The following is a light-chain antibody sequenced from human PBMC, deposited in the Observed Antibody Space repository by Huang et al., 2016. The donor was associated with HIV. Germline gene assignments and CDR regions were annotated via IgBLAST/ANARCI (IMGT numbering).Light chain of an antibody. CDR3: QQYDTSPPIT. CDR1: QSVRSSF. CDR2: GAS. Sequence: EIVLTQSPGTLSLSPGERATLSCRASQSVRSSFLAWYQQKPGQAPRRLIYGASTRAAGIPETCSGSGSGTDFTLTISRLEPDDYAVYYCQQYDTSPPITLGPGTKVDI. V-gene: IGKV3-20*01. J-gene: IGKJ3*01.